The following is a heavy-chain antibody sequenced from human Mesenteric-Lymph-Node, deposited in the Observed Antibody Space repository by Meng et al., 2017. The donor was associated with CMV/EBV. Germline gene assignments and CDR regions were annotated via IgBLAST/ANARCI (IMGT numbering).Heavy chain of an antibody. CDR2: IYHSGST. Sequence: ISGVSMSSGGYAWSWIRQPPGEGLEWIGYIYHSGSTYYNPSLKSRVTISVDRSKNQFSLKLSSVTAADTAVYYCARGTRGWRNYFDYWGQGTLVTVSS. D-gene: IGHD2-8*02. CDR3: ARGTRGWRNYFDY. CDR1: GVSMSSGGYA. V-gene: IGHV4-30-2*01. J-gene: IGHJ4*02.